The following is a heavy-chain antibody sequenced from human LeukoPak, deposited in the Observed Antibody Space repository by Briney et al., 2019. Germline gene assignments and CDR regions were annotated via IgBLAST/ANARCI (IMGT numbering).Heavy chain of an antibody. CDR2: IKQDGSES. D-gene: IGHD5-12*01. CDR1: GFTLSGYW. V-gene: IGHV3-7*04. Sequence: GGSLRLSCVGSGFTLSGYWMRWVRQAPGKGLEWVANIKQDGSESYYVDSVKGRFTISRDNAKNSLYLQMNSLRAEDTAVYYCARDKWIGNYWGQGTLVTVSS. J-gene: IGHJ4*02. CDR3: ARDKWIGNY.